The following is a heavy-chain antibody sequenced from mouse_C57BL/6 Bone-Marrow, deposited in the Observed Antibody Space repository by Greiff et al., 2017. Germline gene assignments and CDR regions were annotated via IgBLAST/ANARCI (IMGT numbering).Heavy chain of an antibody. CDR2: IYPRSGNT. CDR3: ARRDYGSSPFAY. D-gene: IGHD1-1*01. J-gene: IGHJ3*01. Sequence: QVQLQQSGAELARPGASVKLSCKASGYTFTSYGISWVKQRTGQGLEWIGEIYPRSGNTYYNEKFKGNATLTADKSSSTAYMELRSLTSEDSAVYFCARRDYGSSPFAYWGQGTLVTVSA. CDR1: GYTFTSYG. V-gene: IGHV1-81*01.